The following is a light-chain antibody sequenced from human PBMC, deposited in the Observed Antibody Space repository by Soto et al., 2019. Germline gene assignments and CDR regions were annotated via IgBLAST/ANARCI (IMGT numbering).Light chain of an antibody. Sequence: DIQKTQSPSSLSASVGDRVTITCRASQSISSYLNWYQQKPGKAPKLLIYAASSLQSGVPSRFSGSRSGTDFTLTISSLQPEDFATYYCQQSYSTPRTFGQGTKVEIK. CDR1: QSISSY. CDR2: AAS. CDR3: QQSYSTPRT. V-gene: IGKV1-39*01. J-gene: IGKJ1*01.